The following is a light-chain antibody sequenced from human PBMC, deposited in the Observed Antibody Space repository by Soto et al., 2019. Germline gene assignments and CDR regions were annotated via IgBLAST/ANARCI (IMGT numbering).Light chain of an antibody. CDR3: QQYNNWGLS. Sequence: IVMTQSPATLSVSPGERVTLSCGASQNVGTNLAWYQQKPGQAPRLLIYGSSTRATGIPATFSGSGSGTEFTLTISSLQSEESAVYYCQQYNNWGLSFGGG. CDR2: GSS. V-gene: IGKV3D-15*01. CDR1: QNVGTN. J-gene: IGKJ4*01.